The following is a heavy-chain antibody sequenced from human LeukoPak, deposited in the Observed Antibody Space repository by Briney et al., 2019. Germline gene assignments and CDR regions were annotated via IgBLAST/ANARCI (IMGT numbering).Heavy chain of an antibody. CDR1: GYTFTSYG. CDR3: ARDRSGYSYGFWDV. Sequence: ASVKVSCKASGYTFTSYGISWVRQAPGQGLEWMGWISAYNGNTNYAQKLQGRVTMTTDTSTSTAYMELRSLRSDDTAVYYCARDRSGYSYGFWDVWGKGTTVTVSS. D-gene: IGHD5-18*01. V-gene: IGHV1-18*01. CDR2: ISAYNGNT. J-gene: IGHJ6*04.